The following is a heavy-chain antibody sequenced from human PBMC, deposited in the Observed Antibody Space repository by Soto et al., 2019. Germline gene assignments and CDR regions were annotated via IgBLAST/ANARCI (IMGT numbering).Heavy chain of an antibody. CDR3: ARASNTLFGVAHYAFDS. CDR2: IYYSGST. V-gene: IGHV4-31*03. Sequence: SLTCTXSGGSISSGGYYWSWIRQHPGKGLEWIGYIYYSGSTYYNPSLKSRVPISGDTSKNQFSLKLGSVAAADAAVYYCARASNTLFGVAHYAFDSWGQGPMVTVS. J-gene: IGHJ3*02. CDR1: GGSISSGGYY. D-gene: IGHD3-3*01.